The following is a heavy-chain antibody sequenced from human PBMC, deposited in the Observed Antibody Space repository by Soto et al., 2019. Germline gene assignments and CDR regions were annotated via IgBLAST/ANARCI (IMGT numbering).Heavy chain of an antibody. J-gene: IGHJ4*02. CDR2: IWYDGSNK. CDR3: ARDGGVRFRALVY. CDR1: GFTFSSYG. D-gene: IGHD3-16*01. V-gene: IGHV3-33*01. Sequence: GGSLRLSCAASGFTFSSYGMHWVRQAPGKGLEWVAVIWYDGSNKYYADSVKGRFTISRDNSKNTLYLQMNSLRAEDTAVYYCARDGGVRFRALVYWGQGTLVTISS.